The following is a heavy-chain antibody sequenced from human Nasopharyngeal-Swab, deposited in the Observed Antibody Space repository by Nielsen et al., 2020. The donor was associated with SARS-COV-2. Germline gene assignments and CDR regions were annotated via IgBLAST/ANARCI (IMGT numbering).Heavy chain of an antibody. CDR3: ARVSRGLMVYAMGDLDY. CDR2: INPSGGST. D-gene: IGHD2-8*01. CDR1: GYTFTSYY. Sequence: ASVKVSCKASGYTFTSYYMHWVRQAPGQGREWMGIINPSGGSTSYAQKFQGRVTMTRDTPTSTVYMELSSLRSEDTAVYYCARVSRGLMVYAMGDLDYWGQGTLVTVSS. J-gene: IGHJ4*02. V-gene: IGHV1-46*01.